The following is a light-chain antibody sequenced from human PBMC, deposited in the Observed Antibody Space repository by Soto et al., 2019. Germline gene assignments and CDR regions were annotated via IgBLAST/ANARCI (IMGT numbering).Light chain of an antibody. J-gene: IGKJ2*01. CDR2: GAS. CDR3: QQYARSPFT. CDR1: QSVTNNY. Sequence: VLTQSPGALSLSPGERATLSCRASQSVTNNYLAWYQKKPGQAPRVLISGASNRATGIPDRFSGSGSGTDFTLTISRLEPDDFAVYYCQQYARSPFTFGQGTEVEIK. V-gene: IGKV3-20*01.